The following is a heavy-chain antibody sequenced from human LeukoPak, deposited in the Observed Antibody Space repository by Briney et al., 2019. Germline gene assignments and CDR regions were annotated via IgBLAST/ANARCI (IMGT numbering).Heavy chain of an antibody. D-gene: IGHD3-22*01. Sequence: ASVNVSCKASGYTFTGYYIHWVRQAPGQGLEWMGWINPNSGVTIYAQNFQGRVTMTRDTSISTAYMEPSRLRSDDTAVYYCARKDSYYDSSAYDYWGQGTLVTVSS. CDR2: INPNSGVT. J-gene: IGHJ4*02. V-gene: IGHV1-2*02. CDR3: ARKDSYYDSSAYDY. CDR1: GYTFTGYY.